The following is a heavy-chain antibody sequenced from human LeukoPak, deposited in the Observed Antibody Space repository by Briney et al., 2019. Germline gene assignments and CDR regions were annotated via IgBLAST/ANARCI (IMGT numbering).Heavy chain of an antibody. D-gene: IGHD6-13*01. V-gene: IGHV4-39*07. Sequence: SQTLSLTCTVSGGSISSSSYYWGWIRQPPGKGLEWIGSIYYSGSTYYNPSLKSRVTISVDTSKNQFSLKLSSVTAAHTAVYYCAREGRRQQLVPTQLPFDIWGQGTMVTVSS. CDR3: AREGRRQQLVPTQLPFDI. CDR2: IYYSGST. J-gene: IGHJ3*02. CDR1: GGSISSSSYY.